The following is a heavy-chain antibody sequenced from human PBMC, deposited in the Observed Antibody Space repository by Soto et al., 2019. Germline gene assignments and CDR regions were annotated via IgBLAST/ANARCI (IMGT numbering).Heavy chain of an antibody. D-gene: IGHD5-12*01. CDR2: ISAYNGNT. CDR1: GYTFTSYG. Sequence: QVQLVQSGAEVKKPGASVKVSCKASGYTFTSYGISWVRQAPGQGLEWVGWISAYNGNTNNAQKLQGRVTMTTDTSTSTAYMELRSLRSDDTAVYYCARVKVATNPTYGMDVWGQGTTVTVSS. J-gene: IGHJ6*02. V-gene: IGHV1-18*01. CDR3: ARVKVATNPTYGMDV.